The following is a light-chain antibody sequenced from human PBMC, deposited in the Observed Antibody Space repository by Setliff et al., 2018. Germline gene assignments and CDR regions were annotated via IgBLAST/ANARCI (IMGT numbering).Light chain of an antibody. V-gene: IGKV4-1*01. J-gene: IGKJ5*01. CDR1: QSLLYSSNNKNY. CDR3: QQYYNTPIT. CDR2: WAS. Sequence: DIVMTQSPDSLAVSLGERATINCKSSQSLLYSSNNKNYLAWYQQKPGQPPKLLIYWASTRESGVPDRFSGSGSGTDFTLTISSLQAEDVAVYYCQQYYNTPITFGQGTRL.